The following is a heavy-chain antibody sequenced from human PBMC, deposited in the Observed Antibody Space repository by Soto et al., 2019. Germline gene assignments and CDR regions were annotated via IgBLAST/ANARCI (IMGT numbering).Heavy chain of an antibody. Sequence: GASVEVSCKASGGTFSSYTISWVRQAPGQGLEWMGRIIPILGIANYAQKFQGRVTLTTDTSATTANMELRGLRSDDTAVYYCARGGSSWSAEYYEHWGQGTLVTVSS. V-gene: IGHV1-69*02. CDR1: GGTFSSYT. J-gene: IGHJ1*01. CDR3: ARGGSSWSAEYYEH. D-gene: IGHD6-13*01. CDR2: IIPILGIA.